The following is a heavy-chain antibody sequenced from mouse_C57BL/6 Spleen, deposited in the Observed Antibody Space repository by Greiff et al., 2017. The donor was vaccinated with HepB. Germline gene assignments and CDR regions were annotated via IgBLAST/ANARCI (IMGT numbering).Heavy chain of an antibody. CDR1: GFTFSDYY. D-gene: IGHD1-1*01. V-gene: IGHV5-16*01. CDR3: ARGAYGSSYGFAY. J-gene: IGHJ3*01. Sequence: DVQLVESEGGLVQPGSSMKLSCTASGFTFSDYYMAWVRQVPEKGLEWVANINYDGSSTYYLDSLKSRFIISRDNAKNILYLQMSSLKSEDTATYYCARGAYGSSYGFAYWGQGTLVTVSA. CDR2: INYDGSST.